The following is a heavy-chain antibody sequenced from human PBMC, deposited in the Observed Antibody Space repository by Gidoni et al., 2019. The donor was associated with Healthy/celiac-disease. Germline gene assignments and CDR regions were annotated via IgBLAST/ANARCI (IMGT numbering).Heavy chain of an antibody. V-gene: IGHV1-69*04. Sequence: QVQLVQSGDEVKKPGSSVKVSCKASGGTFSSYAISWVRQAPGQGLEWMGRIIPILGIANYAQKFQGRVTITADKSTSTAYMELSSLRSEDTAVYYCARDSTYGSGSYYYYWGQGTLVTVSS. D-gene: IGHD3-10*01. CDR3: ARDSTYGSGSYYYY. CDR2: IIPILGIA. J-gene: IGHJ4*02. CDR1: GGTFSSYA.